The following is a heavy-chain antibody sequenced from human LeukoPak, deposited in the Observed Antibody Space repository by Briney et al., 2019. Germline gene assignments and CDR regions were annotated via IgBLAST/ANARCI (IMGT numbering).Heavy chain of an antibody. J-gene: IGHJ4*02. CDR2: IDEDGKTI. CDR3: ASASSHRTAAGGDY. D-gene: IGHD6-13*01. Sequence: PGGSLRLSCAASGFTFNSYWMHWVRQAPGKGLVWVSRIDEDGKTIDYADSVKGRFTISRDNAKDTLYLQMSSLRVEDTAVYYCASASSHRTAAGGDYWGQGTLVTVST. CDR1: GFTFNSYW. V-gene: IGHV3-74*01.